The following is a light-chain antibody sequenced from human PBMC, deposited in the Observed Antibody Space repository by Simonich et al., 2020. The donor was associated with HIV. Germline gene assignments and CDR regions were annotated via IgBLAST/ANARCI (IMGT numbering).Light chain of an antibody. Sequence: QSALTQPRSVSGSPGQSVTISCTGTSSDVGGYNHVSWYQQPPGKAPKLMIYSVVKRPSGVPDRFAGSKSGNTASLTISGLQAEDEADYYCCSYAGSYTFYVFGTGTKVTVL. CDR3: CSYAGSYTFYV. V-gene: IGLV2-11*01. CDR1: SSDVGGYNH. CDR2: SVV. J-gene: IGLJ1*01.